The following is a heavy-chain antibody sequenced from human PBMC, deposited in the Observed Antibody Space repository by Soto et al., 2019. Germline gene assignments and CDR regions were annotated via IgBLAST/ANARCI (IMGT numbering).Heavy chain of an antibody. V-gene: IGHV3-21*01. D-gene: IGHD2-15*01. CDR2: SSSYI. J-gene: IGHJ3*02. CDR3: ARDRVAAIRAAFDI. Sequence: SSSYISYADSVKGRFTISRDNAKNSLYLQMNSLRAEDTAVYYCARDRVAAIRAAFDIWGQGTMVTVSS.